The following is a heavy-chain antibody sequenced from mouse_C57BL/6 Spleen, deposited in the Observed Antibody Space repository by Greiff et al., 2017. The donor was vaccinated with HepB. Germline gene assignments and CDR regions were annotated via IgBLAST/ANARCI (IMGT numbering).Heavy chain of an antibody. D-gene: IGHD1-1*01. Sequence: VQLKESGAELVRPGASVKLSCTASGFNIKDDYMHWVKQRPEQGLEWIGWIDPENGDTEYASKFQGKATITADTSSNTAYLQLSSLTSEDTAVYYCTTGYYRDYWGQGTTLTVSS. J-gene: IGHJ2*01. V-gene: IGHV14-4*01. CDR2: IDPENGDT. CDR3: TTGYYRDY. CDR1: GFNIKDDY.